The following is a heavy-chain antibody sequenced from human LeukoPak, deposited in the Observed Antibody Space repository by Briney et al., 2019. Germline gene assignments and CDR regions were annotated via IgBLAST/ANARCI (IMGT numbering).Heavy chain of an antibody. CDR1: GFTFSSYG. V-gene: IGHV3-30*18. Sequence: PGGSLRLSCAASGFTFSSYGMHWVRQAPGKGLEWVAIISNDGSNKHYADSVKGRFTVSRDNSKSTLCLQMNSLRAEDTAVYYCAKQLGYCSDGSCYFPYWGQGTLVTVSS. CDR3: AKQLGYCSDGSCYFPY. CDR2: ISNDGSNK. D-gene: IGHD2-15*01. J-gene: IGHJ4*02.